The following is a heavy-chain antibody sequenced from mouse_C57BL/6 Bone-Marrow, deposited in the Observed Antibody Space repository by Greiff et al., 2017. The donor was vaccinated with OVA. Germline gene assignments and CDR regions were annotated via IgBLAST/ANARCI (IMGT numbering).Heavy chain of an antibody. J-gene: IGHJ2*01. CDR3: ARDSSGVDY. CDR2: ISDGGSYT. CDR1: GFTFSSYA. D-gene: IGHD3-2*02. Sequence: DVQLVESGGGLVKPGGSLKLSCAASGFTFSSYAMSWVRQTPEKRLEWVATISDGGSYTYYPDNVKGRFTISRDNAKNNLYLQMSHLKSEDTAMYYCARDSSGVDYWGQGTTLTVSS. V-gene: IGHV5-4*01.